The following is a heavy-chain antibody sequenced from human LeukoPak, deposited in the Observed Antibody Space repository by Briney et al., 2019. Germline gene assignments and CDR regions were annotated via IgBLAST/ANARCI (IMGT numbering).Heavy chain of an antibody. CDR2: ISWNSGSI. CDR1: GFTFDDYA. D-gene: IGHD4-17*01. Sequence: GGSLRLSCAASGFTFDDYAMHWVRQAPGKGLEWVSGISWNSGSIGYADSVKGRFTISRDNAKDSLYLQMNSLRAEDTALYYCAKPATVTTYFDYWGQGTLVTVSS. CDR3: AKPATVTTYFDY. J-gene: IGHJ4*02. V-gene: IGHV3-9*01.